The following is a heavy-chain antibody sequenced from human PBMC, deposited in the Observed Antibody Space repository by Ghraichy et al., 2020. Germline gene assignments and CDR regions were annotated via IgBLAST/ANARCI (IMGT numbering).Heavy chain of an antibody. CDR2: ISGTSNYI. J-gene: IGHJ4*02. CDR3: ARDNRGYIGYDSTFDS. CDR1: GFTFSRNS. D-gene: IGHD5-12*01. V-gene: IGHV3-21*01. Sequence: GGSLRLSYAASGFTFSRNSMNWVRQAPGKGLEWLSSISGTSNYIYYADSVKGRYTISRDNAKNSLYLQMNSLSPEDTAVYYCARDNRGYIGYDSTFDSWGQGTLVTVSS.